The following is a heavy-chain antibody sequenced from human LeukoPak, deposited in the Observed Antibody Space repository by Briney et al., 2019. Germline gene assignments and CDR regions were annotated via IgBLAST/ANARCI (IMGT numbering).Heavy chain of an antibody. CDR3: ATLVATTPYYYYGMDV. V-gene: IGHV4-31*03. D-gene: IGHD5-12*01. J-gene: IGHJ6*04. CDR1: GGSISSGGYY. CDR2: INYSGST. Sequence: SQTLSLTCTVSGGSISSGGYYWSWIPQHPGKGLEWIGYINYSGSTYYNPSLKSRVTISVDTSKNQFSLKLSSVTAADTAVYYCATLVATTPYYYYGMDVWGKGTTVTVSS.